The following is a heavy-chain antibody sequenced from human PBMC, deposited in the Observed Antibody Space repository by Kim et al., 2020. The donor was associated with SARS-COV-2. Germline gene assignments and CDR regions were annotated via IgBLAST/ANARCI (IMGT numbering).Heavy chain of an antibody. J-gene: IGHJ3*02. Sequence: GGSLRLSCSASGFTFSSYAMHWVRQAPGKGLEYVSAISSNGGSTYYADSVKGRFTISRDNSKNTLYLQMSSLRAEDTAVYYCVIRIVVVPAAIGPPDDAFDIWGQGTMVTVSS. V-gene: IGHV3-64D*06. D-gene: IGHD2-2*02. CDR1: GFTFSSYA. CDR2: ISSNGGST. CDR3: VIRIVVVPAAIGPPDDAFDI.